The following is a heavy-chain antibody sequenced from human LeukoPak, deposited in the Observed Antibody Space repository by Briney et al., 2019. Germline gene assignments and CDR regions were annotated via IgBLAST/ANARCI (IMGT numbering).Heavy chain of an antibody. CDR2: IYYSGST. J-gene: IGHJ6*02. CDR1: GGSISSYY. Sequence: SETLSLTCTVSGGSISSYYWSWLRQPPGKGLEWIGYIYYSGSTNYNPSLKSRVTISVDTSKNQFSLKLSSVTAADTAVYYCARVVGIAAAGTSAYGMDVWGQGTTVTVSS. D-gene: IGHD6-13*01. V-gene: IGHV4-59*01. CDR3: ARVVGIAAAGTSAYGMDV.